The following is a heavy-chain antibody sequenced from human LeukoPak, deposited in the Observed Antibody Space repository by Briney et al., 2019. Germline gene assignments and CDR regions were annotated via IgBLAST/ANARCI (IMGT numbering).Heavy chain of an antibody. J-gene: IGHJ4*02. CDR3: AKAGNYGDYYFDY. D-gene: IGHD4-17*01. V-gene: IGHV3-23*01. CDR2: ISGSGGST. CDR1: GFTFSSYA. Sequence: PGGSLRLSCAASGFTFSSYAMSWVRQAPGKGLERVSAISGSGGSTYYADSVKGRFTISRDNSKNTLYLQMNSLRAEDTAVYYCAKAGNYGDYYFDYRGQGTLVTVSS.